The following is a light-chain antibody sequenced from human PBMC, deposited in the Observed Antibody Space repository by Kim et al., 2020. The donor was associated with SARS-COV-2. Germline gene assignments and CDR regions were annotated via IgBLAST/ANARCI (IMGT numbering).Light chain of an antibody. CDR1: SLRSDY. Sequence: ALGKTVRITCQGDSLRSDYASWYQQKPGQAPVLVIYGKNNRPSGIPDRFSGSSSGNTGSLTITGAQAEDEADYYCNSRDSSGNHVVFGGGTQLTVL. CDR2: GKN. J-gene: IGLJ2*01. CDR3: NSRDSSGNHVV. V-gene: IGLV3-19*01.